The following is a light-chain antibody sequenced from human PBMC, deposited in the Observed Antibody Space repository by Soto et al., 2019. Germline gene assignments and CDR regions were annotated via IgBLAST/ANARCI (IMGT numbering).Light chain of an antibody. CDR3: QQDYYLQT. CDR2: GAS. V-gene: IGKV3D-7*01. Sequence: DIVMTQSPATLSLSPGERATLSCSASQSVSSSYLSWYQQKPGQAPSLLIYGASTRATGIPARFSGSGSGTDFTLTISILQPEEFAVYYCQQDYYLQTFGQGNKVEIK. CDR1: QSVSSSY. J-gene: IGKJ1*01.